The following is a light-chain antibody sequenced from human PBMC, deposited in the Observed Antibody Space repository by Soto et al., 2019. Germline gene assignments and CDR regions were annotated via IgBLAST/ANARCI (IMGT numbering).Light chain of an antibody. V-gene: IGKV3-20*01. Sequence: EIALTQSPGTLSLSPGERATLSCRASQSVSSSYLAWYQQKPGQAPRLLIYGASSRAPGIPDRFSGSGSGTDFTLTISRVEPEDFAVYYCQQYGSSPWTFGQGTKVEIK. CDR2: GAS. J-gene: IGKJ1*01. CDR3: QQYGSSPWT. CDR1: QSVSSSY.